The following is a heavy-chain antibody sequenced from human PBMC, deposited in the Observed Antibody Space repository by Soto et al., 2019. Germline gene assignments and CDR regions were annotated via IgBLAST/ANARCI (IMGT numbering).Heavy chain of an antibody. Sequence: SVKVPCKDSGGTLSSYAISGVRQAPGQGLEWMGGIIPIFRTANSAQKFQGRVTITAAESTGTAFMTLSSLASDDTAVYYCSTGINCRCYFTVDSWGRGTRETVSS. D-gene: IGHD2-8*02. CDR1: GGTLSSYA. CDR2: IIPIFRTA. CDR3: STGINCRCYFTVDS. J-gene: IGHJ4*02. V-gene: IGHV1-69*13.